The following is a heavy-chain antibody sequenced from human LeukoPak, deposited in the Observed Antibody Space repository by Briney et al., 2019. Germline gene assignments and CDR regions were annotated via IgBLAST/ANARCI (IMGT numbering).Heavy chain of an antibody. D-gene: IGHD5-24*01. Sequence: SETLSLTCTVSGGSISSYYWSWIRQPPEKGLEWIGYIYYSGSTNYNPSLKSRVTISVDTSKNQFSLKLSSVTAADTAVYYCARGDVEMATITLDYWGQGTLVTVSS. V-gene: IGHV4-59*01. CDR2: IYYSGST. CDR1: GGSISSYY. J-gene: IGHJ4*02. CDR3: ARGDVEMATITLDY.